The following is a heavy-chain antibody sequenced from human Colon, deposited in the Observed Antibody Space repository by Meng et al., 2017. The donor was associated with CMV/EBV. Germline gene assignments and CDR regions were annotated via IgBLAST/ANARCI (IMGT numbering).Heavy chain of an antibody. V-gene: IGHV4-59*01. CDR2: IYSGGSN. D-gene: IGHD2-2*01. Sequence: SETLSLTCTVSNGSLGNFYWAWVRQPPGKGLEWIGYIYSGGSNNYNPSLESRITMSVDTSKTQFSLNLDSLTAADTAVYFCARGCGLTSCNPSYYALDVWGRGTTVTVSS. CDR1: NGSLGNFY. CDR3: ARGCGLTSCNPSYYALDV. J-gene: IGHJ6*02.